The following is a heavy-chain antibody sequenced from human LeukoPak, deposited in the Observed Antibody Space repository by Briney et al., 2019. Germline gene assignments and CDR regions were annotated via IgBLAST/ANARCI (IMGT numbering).Heavy chain of an antibody. CDR2: IRGNAYGGTT. J-gene: IGHJ4*02. Sequence: PGGSLRLSCTTSGFTFGDYAKSWVRQAPGKGLEWVGFIRGNAYGGTTEYAASVQGRFTISRHDSTSIAYLQMNSLKTADTAVYYCARVRGIEEFDYWGQGTLVTVSS. CDR3: ARVRGIEEFDY. V-gene: IGHV3-49*04. D-gene: IGHD3-10*01. CDR1: GFTFGDYA.